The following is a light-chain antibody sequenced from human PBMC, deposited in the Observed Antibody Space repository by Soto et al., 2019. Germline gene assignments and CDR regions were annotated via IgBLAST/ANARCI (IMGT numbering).Light chain of an antibody. CDR1: SSNIGAGYD. Sequence: QSVLTQPPSVSGAPGQRVTISCTGSSSNIGAGYDVHWYQQLPGTAPKLLIYGNSNRPSGVPDRFSGSKSGTSASLAITGXQXXDXAXXXCXSXDSSLSGSVFGGGTKVTVL. J-gene: IGLJ3*02. CDR2: GNS. CDR3: XSXDSSLSGSV. V-gene: IGLV1-40*01.